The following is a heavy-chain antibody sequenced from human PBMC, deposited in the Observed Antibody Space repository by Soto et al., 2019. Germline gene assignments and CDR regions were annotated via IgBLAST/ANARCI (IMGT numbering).Heavy chain of an antibody. CDR3: ARVVPFGYDSSGYYFDY. Sequence: LSLTCTVSGGSISSGGYYWSWIRQHPGKGLEWIGYIYYSGSTYYNPSLKSRVTISVDTSKNQFSLKLSSVTAADTAVYYCARVVPFGYDSSGYYFDYWGQGTLVTVSS. CDR1: GGSISSGGYY. CDR2: IYYSGST. J-gene: IGHJ4*02. V-gene: IGHV4-31*03. D-gene: IGHD3-22*01.